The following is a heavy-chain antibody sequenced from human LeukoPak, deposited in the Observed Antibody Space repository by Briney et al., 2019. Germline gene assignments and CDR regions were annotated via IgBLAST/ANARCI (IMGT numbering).Heavy chain of an antibody. D-gene: IGHD6-6*01. V-gene: IGHV3-30*02. CDR1: GFTFSSYG. CDR2: IRYDGNNK. J-gene: IGHJ4*02. CDR3: AKAPIQYSSLAFFDY. Sequence: PTGGSLRLSCAASGFTFSSYGMHWVRQALGKGLQWVAFIRYDGNNKYYADSVKGRFTISRDNSKSTLYLQMNSLRAEDTAVYYCAKAPIQYSSLAFFDYWGQGTLVTVSS.